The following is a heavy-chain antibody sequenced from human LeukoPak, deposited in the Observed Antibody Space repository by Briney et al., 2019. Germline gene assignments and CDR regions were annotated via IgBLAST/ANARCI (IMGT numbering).Heavy chain of an antibody. Sequence: SETLSLTCTVSGGSITTRSYYWGWIRQPPGRGLEWIGTIYYSGSTYYNPSLKSRVTISVDRSKNQFSLKLSSVTAADTAVYYCARENCGGDCYFAAYFDYWGQGTLVTVSS. V-gene: IGHV4-39*07. D-gene: IGHD2-21*02. J-gene: IGHJ4*02. CDR3: ARENCGGDCYFAAYFDY. CDR1: GGSITTRSYY. CDR2: IYYSGST.